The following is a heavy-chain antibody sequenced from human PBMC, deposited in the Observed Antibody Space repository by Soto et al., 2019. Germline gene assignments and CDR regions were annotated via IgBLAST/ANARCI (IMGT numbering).Heavy chain of an antibody. J-gene: IGHJ6*02. D-gene: IGHD6-19*01. Sequence: SQTLSLTCAISGYSVSSNSAAWNLIRQCPSRGLEWLGRTYYRSKWYNDYAVSVKSRITINPDTSKNQFSLQLNSVTPEDTAVYYCARIWEESSGWTYYYYGMDVWGQGTTVTVSS. V-gene: IGHV6-1*01. CDR3: ARIWEESSGWTYYYYGMDV. CDR2: TYYRSKWYN. CDR1: GYSVSSNSAA.